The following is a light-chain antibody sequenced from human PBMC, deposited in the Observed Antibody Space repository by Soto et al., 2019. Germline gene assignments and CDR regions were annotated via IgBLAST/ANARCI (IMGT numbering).Light chain of an antibody. CDR3: QHCNSSST. CDR1: QSISSW. Sequence: DIHMTQSPSTLSASVGDRVTITCRASQSISSWLAWYQQKPGKAPKLLIYKASSLESGAPSRFSGGGSGTEFTLTISSLQHNDFATYFFQHCNSSSTFGQGTNVEIK. V-gene: IGKV1-5*03. CDR2: KAS. J-gene: IGKJ1*01.